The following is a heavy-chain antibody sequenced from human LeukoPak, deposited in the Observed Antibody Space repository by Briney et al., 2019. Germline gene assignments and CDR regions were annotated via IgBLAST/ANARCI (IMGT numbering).Heavy chain of an antibody. V-gene: IGHV4-39*01. CDR2: IYYSGST. D-gene: IGHD2-21*01. Sequence: SQTLSLTCTVSGGSISSSNCYWGWIRQPPGKGLEWIESIYYSGSTYYNPSLKSRVTISVDTSNNQFSLKLSSVTAADTAMYYCVRHSTIVTERWFDPWGQGTLVTVSS. CDR3: VRHSTIVTERWFDP. J-gene: IGHJ5*02. CDR1: GGSISSSNCY.